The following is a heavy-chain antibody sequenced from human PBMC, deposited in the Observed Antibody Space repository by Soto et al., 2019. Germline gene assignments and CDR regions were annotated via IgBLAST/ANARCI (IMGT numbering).Heavy chain of an antibody. J-gene: IGHJ5*02. CDR1: GGSISSGGYY. CDR3: ARDASGYNWFDP. CDR2: IYYSGST. V-gene: IGHV4-31*03. Sequence: SETLSLTCTVSGGSISSGGYYWSWIRQHPGKGLEWIGYIYYSGSTYYNPSLRSRVTISVDTSKNQFSLKLSSVTAADTAVYYCARDASGYNWFDPWGQGTLVTVSS. D-gene: IGHD6-25*01.